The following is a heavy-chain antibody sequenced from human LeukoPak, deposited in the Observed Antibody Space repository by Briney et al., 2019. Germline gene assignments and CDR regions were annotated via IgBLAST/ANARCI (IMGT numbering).Heavy chain of an antibody. D-gene: IGHD2-21*02. CDR1: GGSISSSSYY. J-gene: IGHJ4*02. V-gene: IGHV4-39*01. CDR3: ARALLCGGDCYPPYYFDY. CDR2: IYYSGST. Sequence: SETLSLTCSVSGGSISSSSYYWGWIRQPPGKGLEWIGSIYYSGSTYYNPSLKSRVTISVDTSKNLFSLKLSSVTAADTAVYYCARALLCGGDCYPPYYFDYWGQGTLVTVSS.